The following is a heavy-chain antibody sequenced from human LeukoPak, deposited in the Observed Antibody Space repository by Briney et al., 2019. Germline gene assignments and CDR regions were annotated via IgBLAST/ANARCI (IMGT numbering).Heavy chain of an antibody. CDR2: INHSGST. D-gene: IGHD3-16*01. CDR3: ARLRYGMDV. Sequence: SETLSLTCAVYGGSFSGYYWSWIRQPPGKGLEWIGEINHSGSTNYNPSLKSRVTISVDTSKNQFSLKLSSVTAADTAVYYCARLRYGMDVCGQGTTVTVSS. CDR1: GGSFSGYY. J-gene: IGHJ6*02. V-gene: IGHV4-34*01.